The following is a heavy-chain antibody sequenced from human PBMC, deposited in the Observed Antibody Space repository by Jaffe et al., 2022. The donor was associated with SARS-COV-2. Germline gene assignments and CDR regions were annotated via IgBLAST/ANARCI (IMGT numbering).Heavy chain of an antibody. V-gene: IGHV3-9*01. J-gene: IGHJ4*02. CDR2: ISWNSGSI. CDR3: AKSPSMSVGGYDLDYYFDY. D-gene: IGHD5-12*01. CDR1: GFTFDDYA. Sequence: EVQLVESGGGLVQPGRSLRLSCAASGFTFDDYAMHWVRQAPGKGLEWVSGISWNSGSIGYADSVKGRFTISRDNAKNSLYLQMNSLRAEDTALYYCAKSPSMSVGGYDLDYYFDYWGQGTLVTVSS.